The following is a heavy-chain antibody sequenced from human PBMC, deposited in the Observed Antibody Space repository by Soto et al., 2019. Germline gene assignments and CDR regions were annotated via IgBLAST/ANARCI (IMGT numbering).Heavy chain of an antibody. V-gene: IGHV3-48*02. CDR3: ARGLESELEKVNYFDC. CDR2: IATSGSPT. CDR1: GFTFSSYG. D-gene: IGHD1-7*01. J-gene: IGHJ4*02. Sequence: GGSLRLSCATSGFTFSSYGMNWVRQAPGKGLEWVSYIATSGSPTYYGDSVKGRFTISRDNAKNSVYLQINSLRDEDTAVYYCARGLESELEKVNYFDCWGQGTLVTVSS.